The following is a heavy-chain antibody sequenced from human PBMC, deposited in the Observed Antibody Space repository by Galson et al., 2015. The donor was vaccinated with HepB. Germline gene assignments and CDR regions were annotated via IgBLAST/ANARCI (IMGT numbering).Heavy chain of an antibody. CDR1: GFTFTKYY. CDR3: ATRVDSGFDY. CDR2: LNPRAYST. Sequence: SVKVSCKASGFTFTKYYIHWVRQAPGQGLEWMGILNPRAYSTTYAQKFQGRLTMTRDTSTTAVYMKLSSLRSEDTAVYYCATRVDSGFDYWGQGTLVTVSS. D-gene: IGHD3-9*01. J-gene: IGHJ4*02. V-gene: IGHV1-46*03.